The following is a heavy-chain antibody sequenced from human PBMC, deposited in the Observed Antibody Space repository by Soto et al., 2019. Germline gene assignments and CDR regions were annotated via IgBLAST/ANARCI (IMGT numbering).Heavy chain of an antibody. CDR1: GGSITSNTFY. J-gene: IGHJ4*02. V-gene: IGHV4-39*01. CDR2: IYYTGST. D-gene: IGHD2-2*02. CDR3: ARHRRSRCSSTSCHTDY. Sequence: LSLTCTVSGGSITSNTFYWGWIRQPPGRGLEWIGSIYYTGSTYCNSSLKSRVTISVDTSKNQFSLNLNSVTAADTAVYYCARHRRSRCSSTSCHTDYWGQGILVTVSS.